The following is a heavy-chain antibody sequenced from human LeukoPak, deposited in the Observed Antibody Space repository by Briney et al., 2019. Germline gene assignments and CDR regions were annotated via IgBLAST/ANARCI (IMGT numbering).Heavy chain of an antibody. CDR1: HFSVSSGYY. V-gene: IGHV4-38-2*01. CDR3: ARAALRRDGYNSYYYYYYMDV. Sequence: SETLSLTCAVSHFSVSSGYYWGWIRQPPGKELEWIGDVYHSGGTYKNSSLRSRLTMSVDMSKNQFSLKLSSVTAADTAVYYCARAALRRDGYNSYYYYYYMDVWGKGTTVTVSS. J-gene: IGHJ6*03. CDR2: VYHSGGT. D-gene: IGHD5-24*01.